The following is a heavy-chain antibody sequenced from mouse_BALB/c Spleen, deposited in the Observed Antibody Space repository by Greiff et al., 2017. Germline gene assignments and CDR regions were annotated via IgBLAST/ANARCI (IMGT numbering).Heavy chain of an antibody. J-gene: IGHJ4*01. CDR1: GFTFSSFG. CDR2: ISSGSSTI. D-gene: IGHD1-1*01. V-gene: IGHV5-17*02. CDR3: ARSKLLRNYAMDY. Sequence: EVHLVESGGGLVQPGGSRKLSCAASGFTFSSFGMHWVRQAPEKGLEWVAYISSGSSTIYYADTVKGRFTISRDNPKNTLFLQMTSLRSEDTAMYYCARSKLLRNYAMDYWGQGTSVTVSS.